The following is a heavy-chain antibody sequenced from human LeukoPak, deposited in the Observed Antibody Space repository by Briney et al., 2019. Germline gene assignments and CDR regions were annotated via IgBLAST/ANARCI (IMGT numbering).Heavy chain of an antibody. Sequence: PGGSLRLSCAASGFTFSSYAMHWVRQAPGKELEWVAVISYDGSNKYYADSVKGRFTISRDNSKNTLYLQMNSLRADDTAVYYCAKDRDGGTWSFYFEDWGQGTLVTVSS. V-gene: IGHV3-30-3*01. CDR1: GFTFSSYA. CDR2: ISYDGSNK. J-gene: IGHJ4*02. D-gene: IGHD6-13*01. CDR3: AKDRDGGTWSFYFED.